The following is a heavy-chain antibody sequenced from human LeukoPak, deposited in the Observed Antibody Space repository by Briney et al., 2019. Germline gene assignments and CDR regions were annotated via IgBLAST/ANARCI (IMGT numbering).Heavy chain of an antibody. V-gene: IGHV3-23*01. CDR1: GFTFSSYA. CDR2: VSGSGGTT. D-gene: IGHD6-13*01. J-gene: IGHJ3*02. CDR3: AKPGIATTAADAFDI. Sequence: PGGSLRLSCAASGFTFSSYAMNWVRQAPGKGLEWVSTVSGSGGTTYYADSVKGRFTISRDNSKNTVYLQMNSLRAEDTAVYYCAKPGIATTAADAFDIWGQGTMVTVSS.